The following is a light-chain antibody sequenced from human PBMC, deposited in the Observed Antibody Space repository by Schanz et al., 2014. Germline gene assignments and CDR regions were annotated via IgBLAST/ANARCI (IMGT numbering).Light chain of an antibody. J-gene: IGLJ2*01. CDR2: EGS. CDR1: SSDVGNYNL. CDR3: QSYDVSLSGFVV. V-gene: IGLV2-23*01. Sequence: QSALTQPASVSGSPGQSITISCTGTSSDVGNYNLVSWYQQHPGKAPKVIIYEGSKWPSGVSNRFSGSKSGNTASLTISGLQPEDDADYYCQSYDVSLSGFVVFGGGTKLTVL.